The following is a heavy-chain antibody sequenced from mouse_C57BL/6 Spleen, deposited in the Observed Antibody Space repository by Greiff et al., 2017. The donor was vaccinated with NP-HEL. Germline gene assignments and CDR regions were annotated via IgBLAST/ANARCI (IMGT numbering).Heavy chain of an antibody. Sequence: VVESVAELVRPGASVKLSCTASGFNIKNTYMHWVKQRPEQGLEWIGRIDPANGNTKYAPKFQGKATITADTSSNTAYLQLSSLTSEDTAIYYCARSGDYDEDYAMDYWGQGTSVTVSS. J-gene: IGHJ4*01. V-gene: IGHV14-3*01. D-gene: IGHD2-4*01. CDR1: GFNIKNTY. CDR3: ARSGDYDEDYAMDY. CDR2: IDPANGNT.